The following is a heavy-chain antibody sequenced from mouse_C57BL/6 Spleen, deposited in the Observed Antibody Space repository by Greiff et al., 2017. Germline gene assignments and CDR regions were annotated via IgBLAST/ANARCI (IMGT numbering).Heavy chain of an antibody. J-gene: IGHJ2*01. D-gene: IGHD1-1*01. Sequence: VQLQESGAELVKPGASVKISCKASGYAFSSYWMNWVKQRPGKGLEWIGQIYPGDGDTNYNGKFKGKATLTADKSSSTAYMQLSSLTSEDSAVYFWARTGSSYDYFDYWGQGTTLTVSS. CDR3: ARTGSSYDYFDY. CDR2: IYPGDGDT. V-gene: IGHV1-80*01. CDR1: GYAFSSYW.